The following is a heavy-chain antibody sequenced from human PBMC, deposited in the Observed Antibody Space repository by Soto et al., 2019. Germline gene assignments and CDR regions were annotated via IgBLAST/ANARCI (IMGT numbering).Heavy chain of an antibody. CDR3: ATTPYDYVWGSYRPGDAFDI. CDR1: GYTFTRYY. J-gene: IGHJ3*02. CDR2: INSSGGST. Sequence: GASVKVSCQASGYTFTRYYMHWVRQAPGQGLEWMGIINSSGGSTSYAQKFQGRVTMTRDTSTSTVYMELSSLRSEDTAVYYCATTPYDYVWGSYRPGDAFDIWGQGTMVTVSS. D-gene: IGHD3-16*02. V-gene: IGHV1-46*01.